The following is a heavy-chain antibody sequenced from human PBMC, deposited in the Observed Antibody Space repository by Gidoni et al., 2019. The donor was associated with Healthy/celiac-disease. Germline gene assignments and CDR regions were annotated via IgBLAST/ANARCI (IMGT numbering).Heavy chain of an antibody. V-gene: IGHV3-15*01. CDR2: IKSKTDGGTT. CDR1: GFTFSNAW. Sequence: EVQLVESGGGLVKPGGSLRLSCAASGFTFSNAWMSWVRQAPGQGLEWGGRIKSKTDGGTTDYAAPVKGRFTISRDDSKNTLYLQMNSLKTEDTAVYYCTTSYRITMIVAWGQGTLVTVSS. CDR3: TTSYRITMIVA. J-gene: IGHJ5*02. D-gene: IGHD3-22*01.